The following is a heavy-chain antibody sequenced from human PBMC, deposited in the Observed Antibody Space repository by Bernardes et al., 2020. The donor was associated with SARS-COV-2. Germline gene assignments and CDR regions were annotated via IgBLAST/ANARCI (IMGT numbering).Heavy chain of an antibody. V-gene: IGHV6-1*01. Sequence: SQTLSLTCAISGDSVSSNSAAWIWIRQSPSRGLEWLGRTYYRSMWYNDYAVSVRSRITINPDTSKNQFSLHLKSVTPEDTAMYYCAREVSYYYGSGSHYGLDHWGQGALVTVSS. CDR2: TYYRSMWYN. D-gene: IGHD3-10*01. CDR1: GDSVSSNSAA. J-gene: IGHJ4*02. CDR3: AREVSYYYGSGSHYGLDH.